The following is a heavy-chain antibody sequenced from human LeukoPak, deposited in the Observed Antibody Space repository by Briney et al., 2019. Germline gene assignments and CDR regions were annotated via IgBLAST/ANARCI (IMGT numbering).Heavy chain of an antibody. D-gene: IGHD3-22*01. Sequence: SQTLSLTCAVSGGSISSGGYSWCWIRQPPGKGLEWIGYIYHSGSTYYNPSLKSRVTISVDRSKNQFSLKLSSVTAADTAVHYCASIDYDSSGSLFDYWGQGTLVTVSS. V-gene: IGHV4-30-2*01. CDR2: IYHSGST. J-gene: IGHJ4*02. CDR1: GGSISSGGYS. CDR3: ASIDYDSSGSLFDY.